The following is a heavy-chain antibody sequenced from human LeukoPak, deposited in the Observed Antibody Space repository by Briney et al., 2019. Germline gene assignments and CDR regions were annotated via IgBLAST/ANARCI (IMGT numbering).Heavy chain of an antibody. J-gene: IGHJ4*02. Sequence: ASVKVSCKASGYTFTSYYMHWVRQAPGQGLEWMGIINPSGGSTSYAQKFQGRVTMTRDTSTSTVYMELSSLRSEDTAVYYCARRKFSGLRYFDWLSHSPASALRDSSREYWGQGTLVTVSS. CDR1: GYTFTSYY. CDR3: ARRKFSGLRYFDWLSHSPASALRDSSREY. D-gene: IGHD3-9*01. CDR2: INPSGGST. V-gene: IGHV1-46*01.